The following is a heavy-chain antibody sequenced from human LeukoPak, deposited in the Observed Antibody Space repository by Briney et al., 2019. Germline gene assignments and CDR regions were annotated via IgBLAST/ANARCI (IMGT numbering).Heavy chain of an antibody. Sequence: PSETLSLTCAVYGGSFSGYYWSWIRQPPGKGLEWIGEINHSGSTNYNPSLKSRVTISVDTSKNQFSLKLSSVTAADTTVYYCARVKANWDAFDIWGQGTMVTVSS. CDR3: ARVKANWDAFDI. J-gene: IGHJ3*02. CDR2: INHSGST. D-gene: IGHD7-27*01. V-gene: IGHV4-34*01. CDR1: GGSFSGYY.